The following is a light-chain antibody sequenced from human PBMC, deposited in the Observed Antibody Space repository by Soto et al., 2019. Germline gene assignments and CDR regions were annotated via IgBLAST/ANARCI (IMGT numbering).Light chain of an antibody. CDR2: AAS. CDR1: QSISTY. CDR3: QQRSNWPPPIT. J-gene: IGKJ5*01. Sequence: DIQMTQSPSSLSASVGDRVTITCRASQSISTYLNWYQQKPGKAPKLLIYAASSLQSGVPSRFSGSGSGTDFTLTISSLEPEDFAVYYCQQRSNWPPPITFGQGTLLEVK. V-gene: IGKV1-39*01.